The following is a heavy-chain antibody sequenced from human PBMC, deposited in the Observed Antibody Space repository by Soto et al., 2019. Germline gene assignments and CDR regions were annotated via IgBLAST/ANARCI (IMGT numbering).Heavy chain of an antibody. CDR2: ISRSSSYI. CDR1: GFTFSSYS. J-gene: IGHJ4*01. Sequence: GGSLRLSCAASGFTFSSYSMNWVRQAPGKGLEWVSSISRSSSYIYYADSVKGRFTISRDNAKNSLYLQVDSLRAEDTAVYYCARSRYFGDVSCYDLWGNGTLVTVSS. D-gene: IGHD2-15*01. V-gene: IGHV3-21*01. CDR3: ARSRYFGDVSCYDL.